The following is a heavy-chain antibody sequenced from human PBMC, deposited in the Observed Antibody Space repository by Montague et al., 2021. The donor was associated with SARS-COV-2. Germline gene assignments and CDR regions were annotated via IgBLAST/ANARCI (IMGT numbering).Heavy chain of an antibody. V-gene: IGHV4-59*01. CDR3: ARDGVIAGGRLPHGFDP. D-gene: IGHD6-13*01. J-gene: IGHJ5*02. Sequence: SETLSLTCSVSGGPISGYYWIWIRQSPGKGLEWIGYIYYSGGTIYNPSLKSRVIISVDTSKSQFSLKLSSVTAADTAVYYCARDGVIAGGRLPHGFDPWGQGTLVTVSS. CDR1: GGPISGYY. CDR2: IYYSGGT.